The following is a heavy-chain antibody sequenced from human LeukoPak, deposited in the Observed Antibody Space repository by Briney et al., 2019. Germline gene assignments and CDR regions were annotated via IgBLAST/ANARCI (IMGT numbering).Heavy chain of an antibody. CDR2: ISLNSVKT. D-gene: IGHD2-15*01. Sequence: GRSLRLSCAASGFTFDYYAMHWVRQAPGKGLEWVSGISLNSVKTGYADSVKGRFITSRDNAKNSLYLQMNSLRAEDTASYYCVKDDGWYSWGQGTMVTVSS. CDR1: GFTFDYYA. J-gene: IGHJ3*01. CDR3: VKDDGWYS. V-gene: IGHV3-9*01.